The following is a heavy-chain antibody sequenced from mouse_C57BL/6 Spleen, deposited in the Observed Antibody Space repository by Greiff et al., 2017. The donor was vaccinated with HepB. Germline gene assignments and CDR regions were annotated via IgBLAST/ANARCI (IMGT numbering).Heavy chain of an antibody. CDR2: IWSDGST. D-gene: IGHD3-2*02. Sequence: QVQLKESGPGLVAPSQSLSITCTVSGFSLTSYGVHWVRQPPGKGLEWLVVIWSDGSTTYNSALKSRLSISKDNSKSQVFLKMNSLQTDDTARYYCAKQLKLRDHYYAMDYWGQGTSVTVSS. J-gene: IGHJ4*01. CDR1: GFSLTSYG. CDR3: AKQLKLRDHYYAMDY. V-gene: IGHV2-6-1*01.